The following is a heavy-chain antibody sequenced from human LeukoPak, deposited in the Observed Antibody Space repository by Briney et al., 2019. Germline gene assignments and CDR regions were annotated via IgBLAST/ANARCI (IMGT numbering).Heavy chain of an antibody. D-gene: IGHD1-1*01. J-gene: IGHJ4*02. Sequence: GESLKISCKGSGYSFTTYWIGWVRQMPGKGLEWMGIIYPGDSDTRYNPSFQGQVTTSADKSIKTAYLQWSSLKASDTAIYYCARRGGGSTGGFYFDYWGQGSLVTVSS. CDR3: ARRGGGSTGGFYFDY. CDR2: IYPGDSDT. V-gene: IGHV5-51*01. CDR1: GYSFTTYW.